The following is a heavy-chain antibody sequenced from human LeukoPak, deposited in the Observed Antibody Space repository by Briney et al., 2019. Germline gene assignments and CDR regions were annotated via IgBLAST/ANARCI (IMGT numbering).Heavy chain of an antibody. CDR1: GGSINSGGYY. D-gene: IGHD3-16*01. Sequence: SETLSLTCTVSGGSINSGGYYWSWIRQHPGKGLEWIGYIYYSGSTYYNPSLKSRVTISVDTSKNQFSLKLSSVTAADTAVYYCASSFGGVTMFDPWGQGTLVTVSS. CDR3: ASSFGGVTMFDP. J-gene: IGHJ5*02. CDR2: IYYSGST. V-gene: IGHV4-31*03.